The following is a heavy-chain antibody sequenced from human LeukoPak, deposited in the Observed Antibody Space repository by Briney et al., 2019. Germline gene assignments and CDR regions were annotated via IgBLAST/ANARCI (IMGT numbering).Heavy chain of an antibody. Sequence: PGGSLRLSCAASGFTFSSYNMNWVRQAPGKGLEWVSSISSSSSYIYYADSVKGRFTISRDNAKKSLYLQMDSLRAEDTAVYYCARSGITIFGVVIDWGQGTLVTVSS. J-gene: IGHJ4*02. CDR2: ISSSSSYI. V-gene: IGHV3-21*01. CDR3: ARSGITIFGVVID. CDR1: GFTFSSYN. D-gene: IGHD3-3*01.